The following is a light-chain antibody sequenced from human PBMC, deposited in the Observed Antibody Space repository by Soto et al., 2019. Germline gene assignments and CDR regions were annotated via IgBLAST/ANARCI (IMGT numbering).Light chain of an antibody. J-gene: IGKJ1*01. CDR1: QSISSW. Sequence: DIQMTQSPSTLSASVGDRVTITCRAIQSISSWLAWYQQKPGKAPKLLIYDASSLESGVPSRFSGSRSGTEFTLTISSLQPDDFATYYCQQYNSYSRAFGQGTKVEVK. CDR2: DAS. CDR3: QQYNSYSRA. V-gene: IGKV1-5*01.